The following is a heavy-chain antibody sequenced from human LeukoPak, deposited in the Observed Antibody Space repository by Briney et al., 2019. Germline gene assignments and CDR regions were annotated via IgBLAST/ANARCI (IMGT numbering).Heavy chain of an antibody. J-gene: IGHJ5*02. Sequence: GGSLRLSCAASGFTFSSYWMSWVRQAPGKGLEWVANIKQDGSEKYYVDSVKGRFTISRDNAKNSLYLQMNSLRAKDTAVYYCARDLYYVNTNWFDPWGQGTLVTVSS. CDR2: IKQDGSEK. V-gene: IGHV3-7*01. D-gene: IGHD1-26*01. CDR3: ARDLYYVNTNWFDP. CDR1: GFTFSSYW.